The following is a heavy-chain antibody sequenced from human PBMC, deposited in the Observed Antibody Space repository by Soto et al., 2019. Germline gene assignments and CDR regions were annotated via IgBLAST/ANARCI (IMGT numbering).Heavy chain of an antibody. CDR2: IYQTGNT. D-gene: IGHD2-15*01. J-gene: IGHJ5*01. CDR3: ARGGYCSGGSCSGWFDS. V-gene: IGHV4-4*02. CDR1: GVSLTTNNW. Sequence: QVQLQESGPGLVKPSETLSLTCAVSGVSLTTNNWWTWVRQAPGKGLEWVGEIYQTGNTNYNPSLTSRVIASLDKSKNQFFLKLTSVTAAATAIYYCARGGYCSGGSCSGWFDSWGQGTLVIVSS.